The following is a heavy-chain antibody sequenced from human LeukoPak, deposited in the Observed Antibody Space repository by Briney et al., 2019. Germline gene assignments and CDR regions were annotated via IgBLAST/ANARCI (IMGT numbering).Heavy chain of an antibody. D-gene: IGHD6-19*01. CDR2: ISSSGSTI. CDR3: ARDLLPPATVAATGDAFDI. CDR1: GFTFSSYS. V-gene: IGHV3-48*01. Sequence: GGSLRLSCAASGFTFSSYSMNWVRQAPGKGLEWVSYISSSGSTIYYADSVKGRFTISRDNAKNSLYLQMNSLRAEDTAVYYCARDLLPPATVAATGDAFDIWGQGTMVTVSS. J-gene: IGHJ3*02.